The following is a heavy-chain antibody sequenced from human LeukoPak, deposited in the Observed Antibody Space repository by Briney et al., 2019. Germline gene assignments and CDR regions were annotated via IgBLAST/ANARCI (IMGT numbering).Heavy chain of an antibody. Sequence: SETLSLTCTVSGGSISSGDYYWSWIRQPPGKGLEWIGYIYYSGSTYYNPSLKSRVTISVDTSKNQFSLKLSSVTAADTAVYCCASNWNDVLGPFDYRGQGTLVTVSS. V-gene: IGHV4-30-4*08. CDR2: IYYSGST. D-gene: IGHD1-1*01. CDR1: GGSISSGDYY. CDR3: ASNWNDVLGPFDY. J-gene: IGHJ4*02.